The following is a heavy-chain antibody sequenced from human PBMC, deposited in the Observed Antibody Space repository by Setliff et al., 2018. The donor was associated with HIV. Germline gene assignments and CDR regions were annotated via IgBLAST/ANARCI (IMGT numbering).Heavy chain of an antibody. J-gene: IGHJ4*02. Sequence: SETLSLTCVISGGSMGSHYWSWIRQSPRKGLEWIGNIHYTGISDINPSLKRRATISLDRPKNQFSLKLSSVTAADTAVYYCARDLAWPGYFDYWGQGTLVTVSS. CDR3: ARDLAWPGYFDY. CDR1: GGSMGSHY. D-gene: IGHD3-10*01. CDR2: IHYTGIS. V-gene: IGHV4-59*11.